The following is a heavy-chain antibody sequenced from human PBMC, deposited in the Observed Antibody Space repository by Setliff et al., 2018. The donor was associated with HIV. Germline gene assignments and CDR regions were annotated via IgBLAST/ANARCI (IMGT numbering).Heavy chain of an antibody. CDR3: ARGDSSGYFQH. CDR2: IVPVLSIT. D-gene: IGHD3-22*01. CDR1: RGSFDTYV. V-gene: IGHV1-69*10. Sequence: SVKVSCKASRGSFDTYVISWVRQAPGQGLEWMGGIVPVLSITKYAQKFQGRVTVTADKSTSTASMELSSLRSGDTAVYYCARGDSSGYFQHWGQGTLVTVS. J-gene: IGHJ1*01.